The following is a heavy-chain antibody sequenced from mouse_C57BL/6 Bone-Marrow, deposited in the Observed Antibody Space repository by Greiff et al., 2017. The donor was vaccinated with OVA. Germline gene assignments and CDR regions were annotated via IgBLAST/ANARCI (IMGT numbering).Heavy chain of an antibody. D-gene: IGHD1-1*01. CDR2: INPGSGGT. CDR3: ASSITPYAMDY. Sequence: QVQLQQPGAELVRPGTSVKVSCKASGYAFTNYLIEWVKQRPGQGLEWIGVINPGSGGTNYNEKFKGKATLTADKSSSTAYMQLSSLTSEDSAVYFCASSITPYAMDYWGQGTSVTVSS. J-gene: IGHJ4*01. CDR1: GYAFTNYL. V-gene: IGHV1-54*01.